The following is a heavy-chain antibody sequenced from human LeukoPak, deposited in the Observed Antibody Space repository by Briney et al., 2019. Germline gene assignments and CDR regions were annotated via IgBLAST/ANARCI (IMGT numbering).Heavy chain of an antibody. CDR2: ISGSGGST. CDR3: AKTLGGCGGDCYPDTTFDY. D-gene: IGHD2-21*02. Sequence: GGSLRLSCAASGFTFSSYAMSWVRQAPGKGLEWVSAISGSGGSTYYADSAKGRFTISRDNSKNTLYLQMNSLRAEDTAVYYCAKTLGGCGGDCYPDTTFDYWGQGTLVTVSS. CDR1: GFTFSSYA. J-gene: IGHJ4*02. V-gene: IGHV3-23*01.